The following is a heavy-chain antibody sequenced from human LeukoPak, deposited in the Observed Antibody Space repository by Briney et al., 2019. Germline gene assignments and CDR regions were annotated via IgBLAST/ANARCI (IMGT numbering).Heavy chain of an antibody. Sequence: GGSLRLSCAASGFTFSSYAMSWVRQAPGKGLEWVSAISGSGGSTYYADSVKGRFTISRDNSKNTLYLQMNSLGAEDTAVYYCAKLGDYYGSGSYYFDYWGQGTLVTVSS. J-gene: IGHJ4*02. V-gene: IGHV3-23*01. CDR3: AKLGDYYGSGSYYFDY. CDR1: GFTFSSYA. D-gene: IGHD3-10*01. CDR2: ISGSGGST.